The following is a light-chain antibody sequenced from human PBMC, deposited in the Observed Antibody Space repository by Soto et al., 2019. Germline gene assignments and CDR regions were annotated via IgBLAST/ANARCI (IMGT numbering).Light chain of an antibody. CDR2: DAS. J-gene: IGKJ1*01. V-gene: IGKV1-5*01. CDR3: QQYYSYWT. Sequence: DIQLTPSPSFLSASVGDRVTITCRASQGISSWLAWYQQKPGKAPKLLIFDASTLENGVPARFSGSRSGPEFSLTISSLQPDDFATYYCQQYYSYWTFGQGTKVDIK. CDR1: QGISSW.